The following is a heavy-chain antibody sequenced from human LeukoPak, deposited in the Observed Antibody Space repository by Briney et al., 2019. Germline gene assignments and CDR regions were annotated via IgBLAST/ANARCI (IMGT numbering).Heavy chain of an antibody. CDR2: IKQDGSAV. Sequence: GGSLRLSCAASGFTLSSYWMSWVRQAPGKGLEWVANIKQDGSAVYYVDSVKGRFTISRDNAKNSLYLQMNSLRAEDTAVYYCARCGVGVAAAAANCWGQGTLLTVSS. J-gene: IGHJ4*02. CDR1: GFTLSSYW. CDR3: ARCGVGVAAAAANC. V-gene: IGHV3-7*01. D-gene: IGHD6-13*01.